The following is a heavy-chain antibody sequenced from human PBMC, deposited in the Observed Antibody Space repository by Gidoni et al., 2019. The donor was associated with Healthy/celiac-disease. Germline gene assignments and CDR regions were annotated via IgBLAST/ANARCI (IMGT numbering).Heavy chain of an antibody. CDR1: GGTFSSYA. CDR3: ARKGSSTSCPYCYYYYMDV. Sequence: QVQLVQSGAEVKKPGSSVKVSCKASGGTFSSYAISWVRQAPGQGLEWMGGIIPIFGTANYAQKFQGRVTITADESTSTAYMELSSLRSEDTAVYYCARKGSSTSCPYCYYYYMDVWGKGTTVTVSS. J-gene: IGHJ6*03. D-gene: IGHD2-2*01. V-gene: IGHV1-69*01. CDR2: IIPIFGTA.